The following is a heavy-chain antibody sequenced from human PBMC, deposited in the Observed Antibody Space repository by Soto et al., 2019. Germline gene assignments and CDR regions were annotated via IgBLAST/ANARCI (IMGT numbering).Heavy chain of an antibody. Sequence: PGGSVRLCCAASGFTFSSYAMSWVRQAPGKGLEWVSAISGSGGSTYYADSVKGRFTISRDNSKNTLYLQMNSLRAEDTAVYYFSKHRKSSIAENWFGPWGQGTLVTVS. CDR2: ISGSGGST. CDR1: GFTFSSYA. D-gene: IGHD6-6*01. J-gene: IGHJ5*02. V-gene: IGHV3-23*01. CDR3: SKHRKSSIAENWFGP.